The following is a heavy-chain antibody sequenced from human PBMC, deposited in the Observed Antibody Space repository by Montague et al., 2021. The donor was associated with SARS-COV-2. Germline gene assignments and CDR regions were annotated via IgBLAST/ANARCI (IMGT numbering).Heavy chain of an antibody. J-gene: IGHJ2*01. V-gene: IGHV4-31*03. CDR1: GGSISSGDYY. Sequence: TLSLTCTVSGGSISSGDYYWSWIRQHPGKGLEWIGYVYYSGSTYYNPSLKSRVTISVDTSKNQFSLKLSSVTAADTAVYYCARVLGGYCSGGSCYRGWYSELWGRGTLVTVAS. CDR2: VYYSGST. D-gene: IGHD2-15*01. CDR3: ARVLGGYCSGGSCYRGWYSEL.